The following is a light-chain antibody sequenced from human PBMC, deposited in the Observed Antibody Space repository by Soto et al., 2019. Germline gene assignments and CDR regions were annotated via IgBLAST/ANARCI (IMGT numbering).Light chain of an antibody. J-gene: IGKJ3*01. CDR1: QSVSSSY. V-gene: IGKV3-20*01. CDR3: QEYCSSPFT. CDR2: GAS. Sequence: EIVLTQSPGTLSLSPGERATLSCRASQSVSSSYLAWYQQKPGQAPRLLIYGASSRSTGIPDRFSGSGSGTDFTLTISRLEPEYFAVYYCQEYCSSPFTFGPGTKVDIK.